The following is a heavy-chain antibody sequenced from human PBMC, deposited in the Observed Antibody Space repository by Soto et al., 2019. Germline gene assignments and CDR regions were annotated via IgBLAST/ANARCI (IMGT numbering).Heavy chain of an antibody. J-gene: IGHJ4*02. V-gene: IGHV3-23*01. Sequence: EVQLLESGGGLVQPGGSLRVSCAASGFTFSSYVMSWVRQAPGKGLEWGSAIRGSGGSTYYADAVKGRFTISRENSKNTLYLQMNSLRAEDTSVYYCAKGYCSSTSCYYFDYWGKGTLVTVSS. CDR3: AKGYCSSTSCYYFDY. D-gene: IGHD2-2*01. CDR1: GFTFSSYV. CDR2: IRGSGGST.